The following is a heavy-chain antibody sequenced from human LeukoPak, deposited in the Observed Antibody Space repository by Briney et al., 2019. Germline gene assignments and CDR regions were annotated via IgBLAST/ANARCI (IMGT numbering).Heavy chain of an antibody. CDR1: GFTFSDHY. D-gene: IGHD2-2*01. J-gene: IGHJ4*02. Sequence: GGSLRLSCAASGFTFSDHYMDWVRQAPGKGLEWVGRTRNKADTYTTHYAASVEGRFTISRDDSKNSLYLQMNSLKTEDTAVYYCAHLGGVVTATTDFGYWGQGTLVTVYS. V-gene: IGHV3-72*01. CDR3: AHLGGVVTATTDFGY. CDR2: TRNKADTYTT.